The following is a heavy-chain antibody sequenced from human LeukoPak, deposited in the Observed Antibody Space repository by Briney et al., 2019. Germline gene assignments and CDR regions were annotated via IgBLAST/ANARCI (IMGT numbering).Heavy chain of an antibody. CDR2: INHSGST. V-gene: IGHV4-34*01. CDR3: ARRGGFDP. CDR1: GGPFSGYY. Sequence: SETLSLTCAVYGGPFSGYYWSWIRQPPGKGLEWIGEINHSGSTNYNPSLKSRVTISVDTSKNQFSLKLSSVTAADTAVYYCARRGGFDPWGQGTLVTVSS. D-gene: IGHD2-15*01. J-gene: IGHJ5*02.